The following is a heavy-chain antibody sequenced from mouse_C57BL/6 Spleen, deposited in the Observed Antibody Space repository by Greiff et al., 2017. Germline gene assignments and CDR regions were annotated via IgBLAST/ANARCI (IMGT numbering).Heavy chain of an antibody. V-gene: IGHV5-16*01. CDR1: GFTFSDYY. Sequence: VQLKESEGGLVQPGSSMKLSCTASGFTFSDYYMAWVRQVPEKGLEWVANINYDGSSTYYLDSLKSRFIISRDNAKNILYLQMSSLKSEDTATYYCARDGPDYGSSLGYFDVWGTGTTVTVSS. CDR2: INYDGSST. J-gene: IGHJ1*03. CDR3: ARDGPDYGSSLGYFDV. D-gene: IGHD1-1*01.